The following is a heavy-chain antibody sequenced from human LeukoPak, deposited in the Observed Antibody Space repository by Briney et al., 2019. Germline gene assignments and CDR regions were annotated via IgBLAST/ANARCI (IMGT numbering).Heavy chain of an antibody. CDR2: FDPEDGET. D-gene: IGHD3-10*01. Sequence: ASVKVSCKVSGYTLTELSMHWVRQAPGKGLEWTGGFDPEDGETIYAQKFQGRVTITEDTSTDTAYMELSSLRSEDTAVYYCATDLTMVRGVIFDYWGQGTLVTVSS. CDR1: GYTLTELS. J-gene: IGHJ4*02. CDR3: ATDLTMVRGVIFDY. V-gene: IGHV1-24*01.